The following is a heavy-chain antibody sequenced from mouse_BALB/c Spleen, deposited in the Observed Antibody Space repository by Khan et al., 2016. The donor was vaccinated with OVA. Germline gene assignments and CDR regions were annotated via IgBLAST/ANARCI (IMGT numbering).Heavy chain of an antibody. Sequence: QVQLKDSGPGLVAPSQSLSITCTVSGFSLTNYGVHWVRQPPGKGLEWLGVIWAGGSTNYHSALMSRLSISKDNSKSQVFVKRNSLQAEDTAMYYWARASFLGWFAYWGQGTLVTVSA. CDR2: IWAGGST. CDR1: GFSLTNYG. J-gene: IGHJ3*01. CDR3: ARASFLGWFAY. D-gene: IGHD1-1*01. V-gene: IGHV2-9*02.